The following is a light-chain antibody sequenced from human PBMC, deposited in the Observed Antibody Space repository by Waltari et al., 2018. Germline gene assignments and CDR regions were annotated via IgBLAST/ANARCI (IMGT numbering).Light chain of an antibody. CDR2: DAS. J-gene: IGKJ5*01. CDR1: QGISSW. V-gene: IGKV1-12*01. CDR3: QQANSSPIT. Sequence: DIQMTQSPSSVSASVGDRVTITCRASQGISSWLAWYQKKPGKAPKLLIYDASSLQSGVPSRFSGSGSGTDFTLTISSLQPEDFATYYCQQANSSPITFGQGTRLEIE.